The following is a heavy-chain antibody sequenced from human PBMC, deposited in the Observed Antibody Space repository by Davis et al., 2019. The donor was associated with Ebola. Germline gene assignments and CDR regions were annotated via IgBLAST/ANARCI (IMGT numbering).Heavy chain of an antibody. V-gene: IGHV4-34*12. D-gene: IGHD3-3*01. CDR1: GFGFSDYY. CDR3: AIVNYDFWSGYANWFDP. Sequence: GSLRLSCAASGFGFSDYYMSWICQAQGKGLEGIGEILQTGDTNYSPSLKRRVTISVDTSKNQFSLKLSSVTAADTAVYYCAIVNYDFWSGYANWFDPWGQGTLVTVSS. CDR2: ILQTGDT. J-gene: IGHJ5*02.